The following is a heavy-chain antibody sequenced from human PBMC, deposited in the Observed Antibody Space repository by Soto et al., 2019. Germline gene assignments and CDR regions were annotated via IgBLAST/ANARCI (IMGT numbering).Heavy chain of an antibody. Sequence: QITLKESGPTLVKPTQTLTLTCTFSGFSLSTSGVGVGWIRQPPGKALEWLALIYWDDDKRYSPSLKSRLTITKDTSKNQLVLTMTHIDPVDTATYYCAHRPGAAAGTAVYFQHWGQGTLVTVSS. CDR1: GFSLSTSGVG. J-gene: IGHJ1*01. D-gene: IGHD6-13*01. CDR2: IYWDDDK. CDR3: AHRPGAAAGTAVYFQH. V-gene: IGHV2-5*02.